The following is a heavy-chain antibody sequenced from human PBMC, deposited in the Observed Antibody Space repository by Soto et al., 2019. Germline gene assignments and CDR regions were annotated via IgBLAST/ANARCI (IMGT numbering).Heavy chain of an antibody. V-gene: IGHV3-7*05. CDR2: INQDGSEK. D-gene: IGHD5-18*01. CDR3: ARDGSTSWYSYDYHGMDV. Sequence: EVQLVESGGGLVQPGGSLRLSCGASGFTFRTYWLSWVRQVPGKGLEWVANINQDGSEKNYVDSVKGRFTISRDNAKNSLQLQMSTLRAEDTPLYFCARDGSTSWYSYDYHGMDVWGQGTTVTVSS. J-gene: IGHJ6*02. CDR1: GFTFRTYW.